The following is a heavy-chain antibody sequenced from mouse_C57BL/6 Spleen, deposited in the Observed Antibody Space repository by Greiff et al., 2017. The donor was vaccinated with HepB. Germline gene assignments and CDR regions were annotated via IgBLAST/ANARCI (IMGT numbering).Heavy chain of an antibody. CDR2: IHPNSGST. CDR3: ARSDYGSSYYAMDY. CDR1: GYTFTSYW. J-gene: IGHJ4*01. D-gene: IGHD1-1*01. V-gene: IGHV1-64*01. Sequence: QVQLQQPGAELVKPGASVKLSCKASGYTFTSYWMHWVKPRPGQGLEWIGMIHPNSGSTNYNEKFKSKATLTVDKSSSTAYMQLSSLTSEASAVYYCARSDYGSSYYAMDYWGQGTSVTVSS.